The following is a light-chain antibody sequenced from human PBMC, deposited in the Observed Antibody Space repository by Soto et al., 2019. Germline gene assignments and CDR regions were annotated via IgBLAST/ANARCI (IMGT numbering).Light chain of an antibody. CDR3: QVWDSRTVV. J-gene: IGLJ2*01. Sequence: SSELDQPPSVSVSPGHTATITCSGDKLGDKYVNWYQQKPGQSPVLVRYQDIKRPSGIPERFSGSNSGNTATLTISGTQAMDEADYFCQVWDSRTVVFGGGTKLTVL. CDR1: KLGDKY. V-gene: IGLV3-1*01. CDR2: QDI.